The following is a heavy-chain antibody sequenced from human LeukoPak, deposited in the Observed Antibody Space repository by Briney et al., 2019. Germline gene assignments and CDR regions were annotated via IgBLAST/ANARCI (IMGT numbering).Heavy chain of an antibody. V-gene: IGHV3-53*01. D-gene: IGHD6-13*01. CDR1: GFTVSSNY. Sequence: GRSLRLSCAASGFTVSSNYMSWVRQAPGKGLEWVSVIYSGGSTYYADSVKGRFTISRDNSKNTLYLQMNSLRAEDTAVYYCARGSSSWYGNWFDPWGQGTLVTVSS. CDR2: IYSGGST. CDR3: ARGSSSWYGNWFDP. J-gene: IGHJ5*02.